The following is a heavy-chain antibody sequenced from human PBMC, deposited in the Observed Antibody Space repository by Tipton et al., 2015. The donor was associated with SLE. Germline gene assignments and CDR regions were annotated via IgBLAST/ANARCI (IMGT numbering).Heavy chain of an antibody. CDR1: GYTFTTYG. CDR2: ISGNNGNT. Sequence: QLVQSGAEVKKPGASVKVSCKASGYTFTTYGISWVRQAPGQGLEWMGWISGNNGNTNYAQRFLGRVTLTTDTSTSTAYMELRSLRSDDTAVYYCASSIAGVYYFDYWGQGTLVTVSS. V-gene: IGHV1-18*01. CDR3: ASSIAGVYYFDY. J-gene: IGHJ4*02. D-gene: IGHD6-6*01.